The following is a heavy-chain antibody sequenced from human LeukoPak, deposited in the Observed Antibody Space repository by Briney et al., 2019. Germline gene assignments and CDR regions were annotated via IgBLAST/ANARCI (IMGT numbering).Heavy chain of an antibody. V-gene: IGHV3-21*01. CDR2: ISSSSSYI. CDR1: GFTFSTYS. Sequence: GGSLRLSCAASGFTFSTYSMNWVRQAPGKGLEWVSYISSSSSYIYYADSVKGRFTISRDNAKNTLYLQMNSLRAEDTAMYYCARDPHGFDLWGQGTMVTVSS. J-gene: IGHJ3*01. CDR3: ARDPHGFDL.